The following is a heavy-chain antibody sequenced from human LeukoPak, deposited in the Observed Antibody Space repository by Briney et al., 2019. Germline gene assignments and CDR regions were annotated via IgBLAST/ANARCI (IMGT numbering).Heavy chain of an antibody. J-gene: IGHJ4*02. Sequence: GGSLRLSCAASGFTFSSYAMSWVRQAPGKGLEWVSLISGSGGNTYYADSVKGRFTISRDNSMNTLYLQMDSLRTEDTAVYYCAKASKGWKLYYFDYWGQGTLVTVSS. D-gene: IGHD3-16*01. CDR1: GFTFSSYA. CDR3: AKASKGWKLYYFDY. V-gene: IGHV3-23*01. CDR2: ISGSGGNT.